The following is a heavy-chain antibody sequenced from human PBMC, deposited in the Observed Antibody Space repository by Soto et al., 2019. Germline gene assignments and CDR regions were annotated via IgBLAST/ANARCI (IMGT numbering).Heavy chain of an antibody. V-gene: IGHV5-51*01. CDR2: IYPGDSET. Sequence: GESLKLSCKGSGYSFTSYWIGWVRQMPGKGLEWMGIIYPGDSETKYSPSFQGQVTMSVDKSISTAYLQWNRLKASDTAMYYCARQGGYKWNYNLFAPWGQGTLVTVSS. CDR3: ARQGGYKWNYNLFAP. CDR1: GYSFTSYW. D-gene: IGHD1-7*01. J-gene: IGHJ5*02.